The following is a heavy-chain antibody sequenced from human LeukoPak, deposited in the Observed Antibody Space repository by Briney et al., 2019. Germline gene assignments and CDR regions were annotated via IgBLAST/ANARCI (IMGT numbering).Heavy chain of an antibody. J-gene: IGHJ4*02. V-gene: IGHV1-69*13. CDR3: ASSVGGYYDFDY. CDR1: GYTFTSYD. D-gene: IGHD3-22*01. Sequence: ASVKVSCTASGYTFTSYDISWVRQAPGQGLEWMGGIIPIFGTANYAQKFQGRVTITADESTSTAYMELSSLRSEDTAVYYCASSVGGYYDFDYWGQGTLVTVSS. CDR2: IIPIFGTA.